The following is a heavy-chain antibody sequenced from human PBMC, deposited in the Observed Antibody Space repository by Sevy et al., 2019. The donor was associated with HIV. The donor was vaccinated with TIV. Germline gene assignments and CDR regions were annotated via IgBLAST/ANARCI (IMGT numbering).Heavy chain of an antibody. D-gene: IGHD3-22*01. J-gene: IGHJ3*02. CDR3: ARGGGRGYYDGSGYYGDAFDI. V-gene: IGHV3-11*04. CDR1: GFTFSDYY. Sequence: GGSLRLSCAASGFTFSDYYMSWIRQAPGKGLEWVSYISSSGSTIYYADSVKGRFTISRDNAKNSLYLQMNSLRAEDTAVYYCARGGGRGYYDGSGYYGDAFDIWGQGTMVTVSS. CDR2: ISSSGSTI.